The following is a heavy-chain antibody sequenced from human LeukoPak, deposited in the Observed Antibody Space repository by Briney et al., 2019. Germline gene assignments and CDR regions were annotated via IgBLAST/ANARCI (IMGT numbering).Heavy chain of an antibody. J-gene: IGHJ4*02. V-gene: IGHV4-4*02. CDR2: IWHSGTT. Sequence: SGTLSLTCGVSGVSIGSNWWSWVRQPPGKRLEWIGEIWHSGTTNSNPSLRSRVTISIDKSKNQFSLKLSSVTAADTAMYYCARHIAISGLRGFDYWGQGTLVTVSS. CDR3: ARHIAISGLRGFDY. CDR1: GVSIGSNW. D-gene: IGHD3-22*01.